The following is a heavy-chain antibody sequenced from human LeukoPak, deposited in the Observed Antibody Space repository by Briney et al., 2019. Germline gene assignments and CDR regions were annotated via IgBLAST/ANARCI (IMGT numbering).Heavy chain of an antibody. V-gene: IGHV4-30-2*01. D-gene: IGHD6-6*01. CDR1: GGSISSGGYY. Sequence: SETLSLTCTVSGGSISSGGYYWSWIRQPPGKGLEWIGYIYHSGSTYYNPSLKSRVTISVDRSKNQFSLKLSSVTAADTAVYYCARDRGWGIQAARRAFDIWGQGTMVTVSS. CDR3: ARDRGWGIQAARRAFDI. CDR2: IYHSGST. J-gene: IGHJ3*02.